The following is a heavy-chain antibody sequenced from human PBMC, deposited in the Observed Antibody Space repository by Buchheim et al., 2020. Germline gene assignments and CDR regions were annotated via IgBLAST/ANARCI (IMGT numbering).Heavy chain of an antibody. Sequence: EVQLMQSGAEVKKPGQSLTISCIGSGYSFTDHWVTWVRQVPGKGLEWVGTINPADSYASYSPSFQGHVTFSADKSISTAYLQWSSLKASDTAMYYCARPGIAARPGYYYMDVWGKGTT. CDR1: GYSFTDHW. D-gene: IGHD6-6*01. CDR3: ARPGIAARPGYYYMDV. CDR2: INPADSYA. V-gene: IGHV5-10-1*03. J-gene: IGHJ6*03.